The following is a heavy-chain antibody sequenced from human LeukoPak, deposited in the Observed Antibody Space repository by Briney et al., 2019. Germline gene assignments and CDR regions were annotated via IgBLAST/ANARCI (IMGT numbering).Heavy chain of an antibody. V-gene: IGHV3-20*04. D-gene: IGHD1-26*01. CDR3: ARDRGLGAICIFDY. CDR2: INWNGGST. J-gene: IGHJ4*02. CDR1: GFTFDDYG. Sequence: PGGSLRLSCAASGFTFDDYGMSWVRQAPGKGLEWVSGINWNGGSTGYADSVKGRFTISRDNAKNSLYLQMNSLRAEDTALYYCARDRGLGAICIFDYWGQGTLVTVSS.